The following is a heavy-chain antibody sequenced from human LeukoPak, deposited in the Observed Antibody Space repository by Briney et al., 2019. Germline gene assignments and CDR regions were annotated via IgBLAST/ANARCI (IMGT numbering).Heavy chain of an antibody. CDR3: ARDARDYYNGGGYYLDY. CDR1: GFTFSNYG. Sequence: PGGSLRLSCAASGFTFSNYGMNWVRQAPGKGLEWVSSITTSSNYIYYADSVKGRFTTSRDNAKNSLFLQMNSLRAEDTAVYYCARDARDYYNGGGYYLDYWGQGTLVTVSS. CDR2: ITTSSNYI. D-gene: IGHD3-22*01. J-gene: IGHJ4*02. V-gene: IGHV3-21*01.